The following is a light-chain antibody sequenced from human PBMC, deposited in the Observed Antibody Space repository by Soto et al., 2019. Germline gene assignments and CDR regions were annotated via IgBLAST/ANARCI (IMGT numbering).Light chain of an antibody. J-gene: IGKJ5*01. V-gene: IGKV3-15*01. CDR1: QSVGSD. Sequence: EIVVTQSPVTLSVSPGERVTLSCSTSQSVGSDLAWYQQRLGQAPRLLMYRASTRDTGIPSRFSGSGSGTEFTLTIGSLAAEDFAVYYCEQYSNWLFNKFGQATLLDIE. CDR2: RAS. CDR3: EQYSNWLFNK.